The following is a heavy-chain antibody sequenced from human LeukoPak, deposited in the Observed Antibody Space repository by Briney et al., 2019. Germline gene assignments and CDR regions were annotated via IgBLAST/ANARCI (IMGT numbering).Heavy chain of an antibody. CDR3: ARDYTAVAGTY. V-gene: IGHV3-21*01. CDR2: ISSSSSYI. CDR1: GFTFSSYA. J-gene: IGHJ4*02. D-gene: IGHD6-19*01. Sequence: GGSLRLSCAASGFTFSSYAMSWVRQAPGKGLEWVSSISSSSSYIYYADSVKGRFTISRDNAKNSLYLQMNSLRAEDTAVYYCARDYTAVAGTYWGQGTLVTVSS.